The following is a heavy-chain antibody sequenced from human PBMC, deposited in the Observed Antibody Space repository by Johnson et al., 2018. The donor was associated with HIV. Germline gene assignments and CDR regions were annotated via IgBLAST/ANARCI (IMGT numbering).Heavy chain of an antibody. D-gene: IGHD1-26*01. V-gene: IGHV3-30*03. CDR1: GFTFSDYG. CDR3: SRDSGQGWELLTDAFDI. CDR2: ISYDGRYK. Sequence: QMQLVESGGGVVQPGRSLRLSCAVSGFTFSDYGMHWVRQAPGKGLEWVAVISYDGRYKYYADSVKGRFTIPRDNSKNTLYLQMNSRRAEDTALYCCSRDSGQGWELLTDAFDIWGQGTMVTVFS. J-gene: IGHJ3*02.